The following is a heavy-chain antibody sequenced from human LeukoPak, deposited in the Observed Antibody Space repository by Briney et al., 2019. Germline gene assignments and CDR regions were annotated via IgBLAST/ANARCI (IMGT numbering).Heavy chain of an antibody. V-gene: IGHV3-21*01. CDR1: GFTFSSYR. CDR3: ARDRGYSYGYADDY. D-gene: IGHD5-18*01. CDR2: ISSSSSYI. J-gene: IGHJ4*02. Sequence: GGSLRLSCAASGFTFSSYRMNWVRQAPGKGLEWVSSISSSSSYIYYADSVKGRFTISRDNAKNSLYLQMNSLRAEDTAVYYCARDRGYSYGYADDYWGQGTLVTVSS.